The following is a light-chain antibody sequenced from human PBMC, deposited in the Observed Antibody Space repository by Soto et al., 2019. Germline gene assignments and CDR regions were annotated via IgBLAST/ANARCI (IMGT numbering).Light chain of an antibody. CDR1: QSVSGH. CDR3: QQYHDWPWT. V-gene: IGKV3-15*01. CDR2: AAS. J-gene: IGKJ1*01. Sequence: EIVMTQSPATLSVSPGERATLSCRASQSVSGHLAWYRQEPGQPPRLLVYAASTGATGIPARFRGSGSGTEFTLPINSLQSEDFAVYYCQQYHDWPWTFGQGTKVEIK.